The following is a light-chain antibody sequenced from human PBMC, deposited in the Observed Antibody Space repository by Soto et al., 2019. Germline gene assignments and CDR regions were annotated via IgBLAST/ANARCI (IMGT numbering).Light chain of an antibody. CDR2: DAS. CDR3: QQYNSYWT. V-gene: IGKV1-5*01. Sequence: DIQMTQSPSTLPASLADGVTITCRANQSISTWLAWYQQKPGKAPKLLIYDASSLESGVPSRFSGSGSGTEFTLTISSLQPDDFATYYCQQYNSYWTFGQGTKV. CDR1: QSISTW. J-gene: IGKJ1*01.